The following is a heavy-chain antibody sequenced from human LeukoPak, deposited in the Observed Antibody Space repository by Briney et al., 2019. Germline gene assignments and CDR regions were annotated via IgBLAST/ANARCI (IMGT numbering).Heavy chain of an antibody. V-gene: IGHV3-11*01. CDR1: GITFRDSY. J-gene: IGHJ5*02. CDR3: ARARGLGPGGWFDP. CDR2: ISNSASSI. Sequence: GSLRLSCAASGITFRDSYMSWIRQAPGKGLEWISYISNSASSIYYADSVKGRFTVSRDNAKNSLYLQMNSLRAEDTAIYYCARARGLGPGGWFDPWGQGTLVTVSS. D-gene: IGHD3-10*01.